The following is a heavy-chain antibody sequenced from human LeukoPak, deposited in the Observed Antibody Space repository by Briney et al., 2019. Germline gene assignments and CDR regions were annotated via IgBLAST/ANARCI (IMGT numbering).Heavy chain of an antibody. V-gene: IGHV4-61*02. CDR2: IYTSGST. CDR3: ARGERWLSLDP. Sequence: SQTLSLTCTVSGGSISSGSYYWSWIRQPAGKGLEWIGRIYTSGSTNYNPSLKSRVTISVDTSKNQFSLKLSSVTAADTAVYYCARGERWLSLDPWGQGTLVTVSS. J-gene: IGHJ5*02. D-gene: IGHD3-22*01. CDR1: GGSISSGSYY.